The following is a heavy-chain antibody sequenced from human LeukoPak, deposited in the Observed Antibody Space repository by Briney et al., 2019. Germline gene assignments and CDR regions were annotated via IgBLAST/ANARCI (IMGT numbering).Heavy chain of an antibody. Sequence: SETLSLTCTVSGGSISSGSYYWSWIRQPAGNGLEWIGRIYTSGSTNYNPSLKSRVTISVDTSKNQFSLKLSSVTAADTAVYYCARDLGGRARGVKSGSSSYPHNDYFDYWGQGTLVTVSS. V-gene: IGHV4-61*02. CDR3: ARDLGGRARGVKSGSSSYPHNDYFDY. CDR1: GGSISSGSYY. D-gene: IGHD1-26*01. CDR2: IYTSGST. J-gene: IGHJ4*02.